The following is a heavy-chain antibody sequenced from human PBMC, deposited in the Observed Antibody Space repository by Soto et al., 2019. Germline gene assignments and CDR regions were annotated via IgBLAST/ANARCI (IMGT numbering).Heavy chain of an antibody. CDR2: IYYSGST. V-gene: IGHV4-59*01. J-gene: IGHJ4*02. Sequence: WETLSLTCTVSGVSISSYYWNWIRQPPGKGLEWIGYIYYSGSTHYNPSLKSRVAISVDTSKNQLSLRLSSVTAADTAVYYCAGGYNSAWSDYFDYWGQGNVVTVSS. CDR3: AGGYNSAWSDYFDY. CDR1: GVSISSYY. D-gene: IGHD6-19*01.